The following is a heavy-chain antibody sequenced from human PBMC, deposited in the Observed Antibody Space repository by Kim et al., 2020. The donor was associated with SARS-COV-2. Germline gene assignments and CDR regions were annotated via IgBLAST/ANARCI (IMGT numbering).Heavy chain of an antibody. CDR2: IIPIFGTA. D-gene: IGHD6-25*01. V-gene: IGHV1-69*13. CDR3: ARSPGMLSGEYYFDY. Sequence: SVKVSCKASGGTFSSYAISWVRQAPGQGLEWMGGIIPIFGTANYAQKFQGRVTITADESTSTAYMELSSLRSEDTAVYYCARSPGMLSGEYYFDYWGQGTLVTVSS. J-gene: IGHJ4*02. CDR1: GGTFSSYA.